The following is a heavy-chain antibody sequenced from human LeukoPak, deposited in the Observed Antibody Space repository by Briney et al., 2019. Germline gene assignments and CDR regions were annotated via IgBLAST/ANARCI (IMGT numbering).Heavy chain of an antibody. CDR3: ARDPPESPKRYFDY. CDR1: GFTFSSYS. V-gene: IGHV3-21*01. J-gene: IGHJ4*02. CDR2: ISSSSSYI. Sequence: GGSLRLSCAASGFTFSSYSMNWVRQAPGKGLEWVSSISSSSSYIYYADSVKGRFTISRDNAKNSLYRQMNSLRAEDTAVYYCARDPPESPKRYFDYWGQGTLVTVSS.